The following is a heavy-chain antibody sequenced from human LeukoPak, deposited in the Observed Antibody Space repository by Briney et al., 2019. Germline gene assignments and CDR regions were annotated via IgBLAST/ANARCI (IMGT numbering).Heavy chain of an antibody. Sequence: GGSLRLSCAASGFIFNSHSMNWVRQAPGKGLEGVSSISCTSSYIYYADSVKSRFTISRDNAKNSLYLQMNSLRAEDTAVYYCAREGGFGQLARKSYYMDVWGKGTTVTVSS. D-gene: IGHD3-10*01. CDR3: AREGGFGQLARKSYYMDV. CDR2: ISCTSSYI. V-gene: IGHV3-21*01. J-gene: IGHJ6*03. CDR1: GFIFNSHS.